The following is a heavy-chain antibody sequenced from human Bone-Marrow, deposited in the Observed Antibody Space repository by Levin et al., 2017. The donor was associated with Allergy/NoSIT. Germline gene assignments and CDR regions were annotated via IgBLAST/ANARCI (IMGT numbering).Heavy chain of an antibody. CDR2: INSDGSVT. D-gene: IGHD5-18*01. J-gene: IGHJ4*02. CDR3: ARSGYTDGFNDWGYFDS. Sequence: GGSLRLSCAASGFTFSSYWMHWVRQAPGKGLVWVSRINSDGSVTNYADSVVGRVTISRANAENTLYLQMNGLRAEDTAVYYCARSGYTDGFNDWGYFDSWGQGTLVTVSS. CDR1: GFTFSSYW. V-gene: IGHV3-74*01.